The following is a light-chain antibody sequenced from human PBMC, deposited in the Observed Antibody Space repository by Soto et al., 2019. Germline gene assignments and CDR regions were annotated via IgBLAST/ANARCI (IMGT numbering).Light chain of an antibody. CDR3: QQRNNWPPVT. CDR2: DAS. J-gene: IGKJ4*01. V-gene: IGKV3-11*01. CDR1: QSVSSY. Sequence: IVVTQSPATPSLSPGGRATLSCRASQSVSSYLAWYQQKPGQAPRLLIYDASNRATGIPARFSGSGSGTDFTLTISSLEPEDFAVYYCQQRNNWPPVTFGGGTKVDIK.